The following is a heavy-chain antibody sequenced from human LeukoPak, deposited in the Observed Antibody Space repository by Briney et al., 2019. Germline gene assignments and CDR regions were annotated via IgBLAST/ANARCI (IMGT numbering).Heavy chain of an antibody. CDR1: GFTFSTFN. CDR3: AKSYSYHSGSFDY. Sequence: GGSLRLSCAASGFTFSTFNMHWVRQAPGKGLEWVAVFSSDGRSTFYAENVQGRFTLSRDNSKNTLSLQMNSLRAEDTAVYYCAKSYSYHSGSFDYWGQGTLVTVSS. J-gene: IGHJ4*02. D-gene: IGHD3-10*01. V-gene: IGHV3-30*18. CDR2: FSSDGRST.